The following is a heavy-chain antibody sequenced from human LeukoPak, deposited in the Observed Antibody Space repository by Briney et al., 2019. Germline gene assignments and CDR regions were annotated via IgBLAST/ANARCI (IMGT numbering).Heavy chain of an antibody. D-gene: IGHD2-2*02. CDR3: ARDHCSSTSCYTVNAFDI. V-gene: IGHV4-61*02. Sequence: SETLSLTCTVSGGSISSGSYYWSWIRQPAGKGLEWIGRIYTSGSTNYNPSLKSRVTISVDTSKNQFSLKLSSVTAADTAVYYCARDHCSSTSCYTVNAFDIWGQGTMVTVSS. CDR2: IYTSGST. J-gene: IGHJ3*02. CDR1: GGSISSGSYY.